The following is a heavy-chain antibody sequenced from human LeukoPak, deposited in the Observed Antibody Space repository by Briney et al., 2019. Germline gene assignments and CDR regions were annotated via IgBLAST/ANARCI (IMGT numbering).Heavy chain of an antibody. CDR1: RYTFTSYG. CDR2: ISAYNGNT. J-gene: IGHJ4*02. CDR3: ARRAPGILTGYSSYYFDY. Sequence: ASVKVSCKPSRYTFTSYGISWVRQAPGQGLEWMGWISAYNGNTNYAQKLQGRVTMTTDTSTSTAYMELRSLRSDDTAVYYCARRAPGILTGYSSYYFDYWGQGTLVTVSS. V-gene: IGHV1-18*04. D-gene: IGHD3-9*01.